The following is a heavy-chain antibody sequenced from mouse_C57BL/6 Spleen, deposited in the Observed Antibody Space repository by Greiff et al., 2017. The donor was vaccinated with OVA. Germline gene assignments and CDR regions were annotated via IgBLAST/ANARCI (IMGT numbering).Heavy chain of an antibody. CDR1: GYTFTSYW. CDR3: ARSRNAMDY. V-gene: IGHV1-55*01. J-gene: IGHJ4*01. Sequence: QVQLQQPGAELVKPGASVKMSCKASGYTFTSYWITWVKQRPGKGLEWIGDIYPGSGSTNYNEKFKGQATLTVDTSSSTAYMQLSSLTSEDSAVYYCARSRNAMDYWGQGTSVTVSS. CDR2: IYPGSGST.